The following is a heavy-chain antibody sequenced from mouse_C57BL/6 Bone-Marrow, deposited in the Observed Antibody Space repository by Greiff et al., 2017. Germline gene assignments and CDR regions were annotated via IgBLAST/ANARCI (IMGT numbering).Heavy chain of an antibody. CDR3: ARRGYSNYFDY. V-gene: IGHV1-82*01. Sequence: LQESGPELVKPGASVKISCKASGYAFSSSWMNWVKQRPGKGLEWIGRIYPGDGDTNYNGKFKGKATLTADKSSSTAYMQLSSLTSEDSAVYFCARRGYSNYFDYWGQGTTLTVSS. CDR1: GYAFSSSW. D-gene: IGHD2-5*01. J-gene: IGHJ2*01. CDR2: IYPGDGDT.